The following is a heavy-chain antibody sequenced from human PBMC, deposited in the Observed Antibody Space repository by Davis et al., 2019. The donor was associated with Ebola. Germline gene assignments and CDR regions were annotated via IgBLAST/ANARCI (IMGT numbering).Heavy chain of an antibody. V-gene: IGHV3-69-1*01. J-gene: IGHJ4*02. Sequence: GESLKISCSASGFTFSDYSVNWIRQAPGKGLEWVSYISGHNTIYYADSVKGRFTISRDNAKNSLYLQMNSLRAEDTAVYFCARVSYDFWSGFSWGQGTLVTVSS. CDR1: GFTFSDYS. CDR2: ISGHNTI. CDR3: ARVSYDFWSGFS. D-gene: IGHD3-3*01.